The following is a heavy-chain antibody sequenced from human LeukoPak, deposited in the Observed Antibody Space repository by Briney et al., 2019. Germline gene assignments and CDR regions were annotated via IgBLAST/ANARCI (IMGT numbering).Heavy chain of an antibody. CDR2: IWYDGSSK. CDR3: ARYVGGGNSGGFDY. J-gene: IGHJ4*02. Sequence: GRSLRLSCAASGFTFSSYAMHWVRQAPGKGLEWVALIWYDGSSKSYPDSVKGRFSISIDNSKNTLYLQMNSLRAEDTAVYYCARYVGGGNSGGFDYWGQGTLVIVSS. V-gene: IGHV3-33*08. D-gene: IGHD4-23*01. CDR1: GFTFSSYA.